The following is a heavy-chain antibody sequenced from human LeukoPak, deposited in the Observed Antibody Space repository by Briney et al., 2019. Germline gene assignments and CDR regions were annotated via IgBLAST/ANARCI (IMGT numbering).Heavy chain of an antibody. CDR2: IYYSGST. J-gene: IGHJ6*03. Sequence: PSETLSFTCTVSGGSISGYYWSWIRQPPGKGLEWIGYIYYSGSTNYNPSLKSRVTISVDTSKNQFSLKLSSVTAADTAVYYCARGRSSMVRGYYYYYMDVWGKGTTVTISS. D-gene: IGHD3-10*01. V-gene: IGHV4-59*01. CDR1: GGSISGYY. CDR3: ARGRSSMVRGYYYYYMDV.